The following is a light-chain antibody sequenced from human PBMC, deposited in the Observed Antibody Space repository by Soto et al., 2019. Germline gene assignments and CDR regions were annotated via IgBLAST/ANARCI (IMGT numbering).Light chain of an antibody. CDR3: HSYDSSLSGVV. J-gene: IGLJ2*01. CDR1: RSNIGAGFD. CDR2: ANN. Sequence: QSVLTQPPSASGAPGQRVTISCTGSRSNIGAGFDVHWYQHLPGTAPRLLIYANNNRPSGVPDRFSGSMSGSSASLAITGLRPEDEADYYCHSYDSSLSGVVFGGGTKLTVL. V-gene: IGLV1-40*01.